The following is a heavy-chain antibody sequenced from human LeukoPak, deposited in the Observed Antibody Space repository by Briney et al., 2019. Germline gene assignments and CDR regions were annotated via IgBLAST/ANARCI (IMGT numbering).Heavy chain of an antibody. D-gene: IGHD3-9*01. J-gene: IGHJ4*02. V-gene: IGHV1-2*02. CDR3: ARGDPLITIFA. CDR1: GYTFTGYY. Sequence: GASVKVSCKASGYTFTGYYMHWVRQAPGQGLEWMGWINPKSGGTNYAQKFQGRVTMTRDTSISTAYMELSRLRSDDTAVYYCARGDPLITIFAWGQGTLVTVSS. CDR2: INPKSGGT.